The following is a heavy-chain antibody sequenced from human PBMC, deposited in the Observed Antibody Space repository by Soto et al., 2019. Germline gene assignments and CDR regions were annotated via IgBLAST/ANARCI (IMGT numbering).Heavy chain of an antibody. V-gene: IGHV4-39*01. CDR2: IYYDGSV. D-gene: IGHD6-19*01. J-gene: IGHJ4*02. CDR3: ARHRIAVAGPLDY. Sequence: SETLSLTCTVSGGAIRNSIYYWGWIRQPPGKGLEWIGAIYYDGSVAYSPSLKSRVTLSVDTSRNHFSVKINSVTAADTAVYFCARHRIAVAGPLDYWGQGTLVTVSS. CDR1: GGAIRNSIYY.